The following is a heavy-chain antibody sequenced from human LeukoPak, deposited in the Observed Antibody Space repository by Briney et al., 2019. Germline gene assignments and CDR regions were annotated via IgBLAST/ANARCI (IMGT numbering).Heavy chain of an antibody. CDR1: GGSISSSSYY. V-gene: IGHV4-39*01. Sequence: SETLSLTCTVSGGSISSSSYYWGWIRQPPGKGLEWIGSIYYSGSTYYNPSLKSRVTISVDTSKNQFSLKLSSVTAADTAVYYCARQVVVPPVDYWGQGTLVTVSS. D-gene: IGHD2-2*01. CDR3: ARQVVVPPVDY. J-gene: IGHJ4*02. CDR2: IYYSGST.